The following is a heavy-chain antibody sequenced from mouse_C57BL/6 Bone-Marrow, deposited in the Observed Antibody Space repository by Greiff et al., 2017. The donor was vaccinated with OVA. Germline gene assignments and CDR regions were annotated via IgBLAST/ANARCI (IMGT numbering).Heavy chain of an antibody. CDR3: ARGGYYGSSPYAMDY. CDR1: GFSLTSYG. Sequence: LQESGPGLVAPSQSLSITCTVSGFSLTSYGVHWVRQPPGKGLEWLVVIWSDGSTTYNSALKSRLSISKDNSKSQVFLKMNSLQTDDTAMYYCARGGYYGSSPYAMDYWGQGTSVTVSS. CDR2: IWSDGST. J-gene: IGHJ4*01. D-gene: IGHD1-1*01. V-gene: IGHV2-6*03.